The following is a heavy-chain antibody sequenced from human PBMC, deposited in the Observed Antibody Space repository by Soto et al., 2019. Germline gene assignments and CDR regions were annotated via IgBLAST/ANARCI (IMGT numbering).Heavy chain of an antibody. CDR2: ISSSSSSI. D-gene: IGHD3-22*01. Sequence: EVQLVESGGGLVQPGGSLRLSCAASGFTFSSYSMKWVRQAPGKGLEWLSYISSSSSSIYYADSVKGRFTISRDNAKNSLYLQMNSLRAEDTAVYYCARVVGTTGLDYWGQGTLVNVSS. CDR1: GFTFSSYS. V-gene: IGHV3-48*04. J-gene: IGHJ4*02. CDR3: ARVVGTTGLDY.